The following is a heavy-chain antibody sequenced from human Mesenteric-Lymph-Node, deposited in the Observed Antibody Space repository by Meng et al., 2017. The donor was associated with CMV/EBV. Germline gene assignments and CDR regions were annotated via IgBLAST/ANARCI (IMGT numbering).Heavy chain of an antibody. CDR2: IRYDGSNK. CDR1: GFTFSNAW. D-gene: IGHD1-20*01. V-gene: IGHV3-30*02. Sequence: GESLKISCAASGFTFSNAWMSWVRQAPGKGLEWVAFIRYDGSNKYYADSVKGRFTISRDNSKNTLYLQMNSLRAEDTAVYYCARNWNDGHYFDYWGQGTLVTVSS. CDR3: ARNWNDGHYFDY. J-gene: IGHJ4*02.